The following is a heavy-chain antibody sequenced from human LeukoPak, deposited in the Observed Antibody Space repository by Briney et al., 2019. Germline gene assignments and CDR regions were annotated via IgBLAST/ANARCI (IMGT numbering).Heavy chain of an antibody. CDR2: IYYSGNT. Sequence: SETLSLTCTVSGGSISSYYWSWIRQPPGKGLEWIGYIYYSGNTNYNPSLKSRVTISVDTSKNHLSLRLSSVTAADMAVYYCARGDGYNAFDIWGQGTMVTVSS. D-gene: IGHD5-24*01. CDR3: ARGDGYNAFDI. J-gene: IGHJ3*02. CDR1: GGSISSYY. V-gene: IGHV4-59*01.